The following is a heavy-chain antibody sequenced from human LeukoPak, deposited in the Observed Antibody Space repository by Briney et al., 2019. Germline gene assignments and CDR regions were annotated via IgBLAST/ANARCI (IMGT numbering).Heavy chain of an antibody. Sequence: PGGSLRLSCAASGFTFWNYWMHWVRKAPGKGLEWVSRISPDGTTTAFADSVKGRFTISRDNSKNTLYLQMNSLRAEDTAVYYCARDLFPSTTAYFDYWGQGTLVTVSS. J-gene: IGHJ4*02. V-gene: IGHV3-74*01. D-gene: IGHD4-11*01. CDR1: GFTFWNYW. CDR2: ISPDGTTT. CDR3: ARDLFPSTTAYFDY.